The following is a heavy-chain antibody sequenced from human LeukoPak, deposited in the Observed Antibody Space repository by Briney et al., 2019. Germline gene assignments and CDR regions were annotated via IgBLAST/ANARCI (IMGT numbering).Heavy chain of an antibody. CDR3: ARAYHSSWYLNWFDP. CDR2: ISSSSTYI. J-gene: IGHJ5*02. D-gene: IGHD6-13*01. CDR1: GFTFSSYT. V-gene: IGHV3-21*04. Sequence: GSLRLSCAASGFTFSSYTMNWVRQAPGKGLEWVSSISSSSTYINYADSVKGRFTISRDNAKNSLYLQMNSLRAEDTAVYYCARAYHSSWYLNWFDPWGQGTRVTVSS.